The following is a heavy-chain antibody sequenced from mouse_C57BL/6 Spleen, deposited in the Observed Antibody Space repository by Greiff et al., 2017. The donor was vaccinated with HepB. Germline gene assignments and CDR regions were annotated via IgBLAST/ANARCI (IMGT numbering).Heavy chain of an antibody. CDR3: ARPYYDGSSYGFAY. D-gene: IGHD1-1*01. Sequence: QVQLQQPGAELVMPGASVKLSCKASGYTFTSYWMHWVKQRPGQGLEWIGEIDPSDSYTNYNQKFKGKSTLTVDKSSSTAYMQLSSLTSEDSAVYYCARPYYDGSSYGFAYWGQGTLVTVSA. CDR2: IDPSDSYT. V-gene: IGHV1-69*01. J-gene: IGHJ3*01. CDR1: GYTFTSYW.